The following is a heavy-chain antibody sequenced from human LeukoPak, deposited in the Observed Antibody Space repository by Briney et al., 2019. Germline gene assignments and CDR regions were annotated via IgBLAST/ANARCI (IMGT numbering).Heavy chain of an antibody. V-gene: IGHV3-66*01. D-gene: IGHD6-13*01. CDR3: ARRSGIAAASLDY. Sequence: GGSLRLSCVGSGFSISNYGMNWVRQAPGKGLEWVSVIYSGGSTYYADSVKGRFTISRDNSKNTLYLQMNSLRAEDTAVYYCARRSGIAAASLDYWGQGTLVTVSS. CDR1: GFSISNYG. CDR2: IYSGGST. J-gene: IGHJ4*02.